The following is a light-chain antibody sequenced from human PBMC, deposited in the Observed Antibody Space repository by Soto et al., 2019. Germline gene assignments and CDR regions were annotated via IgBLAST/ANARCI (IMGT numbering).Light chain of an antibody. CDR3: SSYRRGSTYV. CDR2: DVT. J-gene: IGLJ1*01. Sequence: ALTQPASVSGSPGQSITVSRTGTSSDVGGYNYVSWYQQHPGKAPRLMIYDVTNRPSGVSDRFSGSKSGNTASLTISGLQAEDEADYYCSSYRRGSTYVFGTGTKVTVL. CDR1: SSDVGGYNY. V-gene: IGLV2-14*03.